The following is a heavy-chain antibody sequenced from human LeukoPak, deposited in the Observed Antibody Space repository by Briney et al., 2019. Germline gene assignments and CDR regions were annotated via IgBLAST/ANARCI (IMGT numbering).Heavy chain of an antibody. Sequence: SETLSLTCAVYGGSFSGYYWSWIRQPPGKGLEWIGEINHSGSTNYNPSLKSRVTISVDTSKNRFSLKLSSVTAADTAVYYCARSNTPGIAVAGTGFDYWGQGTLVTVSS. V-gene: IGHV4-34*01. CDR2: INHSGST. D-gene: IGHD6-19*01. J-gene: IGHJ4*02. CDR3: ARSNTPGIAVAGTGFDY. CDR1: GGSFSGYY.